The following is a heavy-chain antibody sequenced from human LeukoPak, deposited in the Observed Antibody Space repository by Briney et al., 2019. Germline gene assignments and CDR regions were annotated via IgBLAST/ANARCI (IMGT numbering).Heavy chain of an antibody. V-gene: IGHV3-23*01. D-gene: IGHD3-22*01. CDR1: GFTFSSYA. CDR3: ARGDYYDSSGYYSPPLN. Sequence: GGSLRLSCAASGFTFSSYAMSWVRQAPGKGLEWVSSINGGGGSTYYADSVKGRFTISRDNSNNTLYLQMNSLRAEDTAVYYCARGDYYDSSGYYSPPLNWGQGTLVTVSS. J-gene: IGHJ4*02. CDR2: INGGGGST.